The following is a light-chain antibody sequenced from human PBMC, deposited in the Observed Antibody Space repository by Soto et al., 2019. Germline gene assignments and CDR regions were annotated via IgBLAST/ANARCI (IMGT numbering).Light chain of an antibody. Sequence: QSALTQPPPVSGAPGQSITISCTGTSSDVGGYNYVSWYQQYPGKAPKLIIYEVSLRPSGLSNRFSCSKSGNTASLTISGLQDEDEADYYCSSYSTSTTYVIFGGGTKLTVL. CDR1: SSDVGGYNY. CDR3: SSYSTSTTYVI. V-gene: IGLV2-14*01. CDR2: EVS. J-gene: IGLJ2*01.